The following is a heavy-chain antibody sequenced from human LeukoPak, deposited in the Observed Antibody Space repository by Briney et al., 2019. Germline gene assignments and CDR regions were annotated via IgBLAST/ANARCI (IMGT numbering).Heavy chain of an antibody. CDR2: INPSGGST. V-gene: IGHV1-46*01. Sequence: ASVKVSCKASGYTFTYYYMHWVRQAPGQGLEWMGVINPSGGSTTYAQKFQARVTMTRDTSTSTVYMELSSLRSEATAVYHCARAAEGRSGYAWFDPWGQGNLVTVSS. J-gene: IGHJ5*02. CDR3: ARAAEGRSGYAWFDP. D-gene: IGHD3-3*01. CDR1: GYTFTYYY.